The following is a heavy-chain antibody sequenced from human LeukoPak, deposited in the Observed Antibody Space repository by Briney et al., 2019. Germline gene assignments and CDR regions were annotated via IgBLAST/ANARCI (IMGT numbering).Heavy chain of an antibody. D-gene: IGHD6-13*01. V-gene: IGHV3-23*01. CDR1: GFTFSCYA. CDR2: ISGSGGST. Sequence: GGSLRLSCAASGFTFSCYAMSWVRQAPGKGLEWVSAISGSGGSTYYADSVKRRFTLSRDNSKNTLYLQMNSLRAEDTAVYYCAKAGGLAAAGLYFDYWGQGTLVTVSS. CDR3: AKAGGLAAAGLYFDY. J-gene: IGHJ4*02.